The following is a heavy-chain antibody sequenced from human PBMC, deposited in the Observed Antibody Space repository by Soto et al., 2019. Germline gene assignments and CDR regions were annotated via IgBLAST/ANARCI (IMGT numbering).Heavy chain of an antibody. Sequence: SETLSLTCTVSGGSISSSSYYWVWIRQPPGKGLEWIGSIYYSGSTYYNPSLKSRVTISVDTSKNQFSLKLSSVTAADTAVYYCARYCSSTSCYNGYYYGMDVWGQGTTVTVSS. D-gene: IGHD2-2*02. J-gene: IGHJ6*02. V-gene: IGHV4-39*01. CDR1: GGSISSSSYY. CDR2: IYYSGST. CDR3: ARYCSSTSCYNGYYYGMDV.